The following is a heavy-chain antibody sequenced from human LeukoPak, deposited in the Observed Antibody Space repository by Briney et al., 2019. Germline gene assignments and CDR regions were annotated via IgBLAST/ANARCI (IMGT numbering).Heavy chain of an antibody. D-gene: IGHD3-3*01. CDR3: ARDGTHYDFWSGYVFDY. CDR1: GYTFTSYG. J-gene: IGHJ4*02. CDR2: IIPIFGTA. Sequence: ASVKVSCKASGYTFTSYGISWVRQAPGQGLEWMGGIIPIFGTANYAQKFQGRVTITTDESTSTAYMELSSLRSEDTAVYYCARDGTHYDFWSGYVFDYWGQGTLVTVSS. V-gene: IGHV1-69*05.